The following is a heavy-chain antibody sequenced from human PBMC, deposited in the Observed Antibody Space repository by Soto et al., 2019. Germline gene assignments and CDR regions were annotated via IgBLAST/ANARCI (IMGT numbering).Heavy chain of an antibody. J-gene: IGHJ3*01. CDR3: ARQYGDYVRGAFDF. Sequence: QVQLQESGPGLVKPSETLSLTCTVSGGSISSSYWSWIRQPPGKGLEWIGYIYYSGSTNYNPSLKSRVTISADTSKNQFSLKLSSVTAADTAVYYCARQYGDYVRGAFDFWGQGTMVTVSS. CDR1: GGSISSSY. D-gene: IGHD4-17*01. V-gene: IGHV4-59*01. CDR2: IYYSGST.